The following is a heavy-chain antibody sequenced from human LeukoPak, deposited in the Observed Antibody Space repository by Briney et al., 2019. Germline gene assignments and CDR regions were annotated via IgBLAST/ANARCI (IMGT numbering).Heavy chain of an antibody. CDR3: ASNRYGDYVSLVYFQH. CDR1: GFTFSDYY. CDR2: ISSSGSTI. J-gene: IGHJ1*01. Sequence: GGSLRLSCAASGFTFSDYYMSWIRQAPGKGLEWASYISSSGSTIYYADSVKGRFTISRDNAKNSLYLQMNSLRAEDTAVYYCASNRYGDYVSLVYFQHWGQGTLVTVSS. V-gene: IGHV3-11*01. D-gene: IGHD4-17*01.